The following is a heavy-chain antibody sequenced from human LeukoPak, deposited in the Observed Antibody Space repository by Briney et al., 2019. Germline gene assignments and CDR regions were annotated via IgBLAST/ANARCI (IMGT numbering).Heavy chain of an antibody. J-gene: IGHJ3*02. CDR2: ISAYNANT. D-gene: IGHD6-19*01. CDR1: GYTLTELS. V-gene: IGHV1-2*02. Sequence: GASVKVSCKVSGYTLTELSVHWVRQAPGKGLEWMGWISAYNANTNYAQKFQGRVTMTRDTSISTAYMELSRLRSDDTAVYYCARDLNGRIAVAGTNDAFDIWGQGTMVTVSS. CDR3: ARDLNGRIAVAGTNDAFDI.